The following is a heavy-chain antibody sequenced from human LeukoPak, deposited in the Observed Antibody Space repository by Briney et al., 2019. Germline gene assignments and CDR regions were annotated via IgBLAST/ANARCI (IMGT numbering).Heavy chain of an antibody. J-gene: IGHJ6*02. CDR3: ARLLSSWYGDYYYYYGMDV. CDR1: GGSISSYY. D-gene: IGHD6-13*01. Sequence: SETLSLTCTVSGGSISSYYWSWIRQPPGKGLEWIGYIYYSGSTNYNPSLESRVTISVDTSKNQFSLKLSSVTAADTAVYYCARLLSSWYGDYYYYYGMDVWGQGTTVTVSS. CDR2: IYYSGST. V-gene: IGHV4-59*08.